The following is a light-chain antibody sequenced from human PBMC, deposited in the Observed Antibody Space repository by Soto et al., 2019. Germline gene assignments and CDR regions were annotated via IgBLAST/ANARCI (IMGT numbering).Light chain of an antibody. J-gene: IGLJ2*01. CDR1: SSNIGSNV. Sequence: QSVLTQPPSASGTPGQRVDISCSGSSSNIGSNVVNWYRQLPGTAPRLLIYSSDQRPSGVPERFSGSKSGTSASLAISGLQPEDEADYYCAARDDSLNGVVFGGGTKLTVL. CDR3: AARDDSLNGVV. CDR2: SSD. V-gene: IGLV1-44*01.